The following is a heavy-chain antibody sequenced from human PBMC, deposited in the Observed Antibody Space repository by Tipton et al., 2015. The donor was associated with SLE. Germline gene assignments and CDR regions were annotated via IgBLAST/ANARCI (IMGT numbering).Heavy chain of an antibody. Sequence: SLRLSCAASGFTFSSYEMNWVRQAPGKGLEWVSYISSSGSTIYYADSVKGRFTISRDNAKNSLYLQMNSLRAEDTAVYYCARYGGATRAFDYWGQGTLVTVSS. V-gene: IGHV3-48*03. CDR1: GFTFSSYE. D-gene: IGHD1-26*01. CDR2: ISSSGSTI. J-gene: IGHJ4*02. CDR3: ARYGGATRAFDY.